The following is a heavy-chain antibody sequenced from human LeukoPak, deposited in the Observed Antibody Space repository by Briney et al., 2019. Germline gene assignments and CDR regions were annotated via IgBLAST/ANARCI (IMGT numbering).Heavy chain of an antibody. J-gene: IGHJ6*03. CDR2: IYGGGST. CDR1: GFTDSNNY. V-gene: IGHV3-53*01. D-gene: IGHD5-24*01. CDR3: ARDRSDGNYYMVV. Sequence: GGSLRLSCAASGFTDSNNYMTWVRQAPGKGLEWVSVIYGGGSTSYADSVKGRFTISRDNSKNTLYLQMNSLRADDTAVYYCARDRSDGNYYMVVWGKGTTVIVSS.